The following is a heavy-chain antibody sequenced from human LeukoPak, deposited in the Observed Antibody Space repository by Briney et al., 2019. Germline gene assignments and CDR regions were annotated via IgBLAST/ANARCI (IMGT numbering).Heavy chain of an antibody. CDR2: INHSGST. Sequence: SETLSLTCAVYGGSFSGYYWSWIRQPPGKGLEWIGEINHSGSTNYNPSLKSRVTISVDTSKNQFSLKLSSVAAADTAVYYCARRYYDILTGPYDAFDIWGQGTMVTVSS. D-gene: IGHD3-9*01. CDR3: ARRYYDILTGPYDAFDI. CDR1: GGSFSGYY. V-gene: IGHV4-34*01. J-gene: IGHJ3*02.